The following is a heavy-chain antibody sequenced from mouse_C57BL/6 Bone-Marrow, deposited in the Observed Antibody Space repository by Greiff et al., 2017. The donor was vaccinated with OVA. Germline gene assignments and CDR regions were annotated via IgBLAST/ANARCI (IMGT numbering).Heavy chain of an antibody. CDR3: TVGNYYGSSYWYFDV. Sequence: DVMLVESGGGLVQPGGSMTLSCVASGFTFSNYWMNWVRQSPEKGLEWVAQIRLKSDNYATHYAESVKGRFTISRDDSKSSVYLQMNNLRAEDTGMYYCTVGNYYGSSYWYFDVWGTGTTVTVSS. V-gene: IGHV6-3*01. J-gene: IGHJ1*03. CDR1: GFTFSNYW. D-gene: IGHD1-1*01. CDR2: IRLKSDNYAT.